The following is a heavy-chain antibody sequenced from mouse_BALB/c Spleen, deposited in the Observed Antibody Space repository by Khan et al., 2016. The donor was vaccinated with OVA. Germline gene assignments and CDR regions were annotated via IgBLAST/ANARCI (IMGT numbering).Heavy chain of an antibody. Sequence: QVQLQQSGPELARPGASVKLSCKTSGYTFTTYWIHWVKQRPGQGLEWIARIYPGSGNTYYDEKVKDKATLTADKSSSTAYMQLSSLKSEASAVDYCAKEEALDYIDYWGQGTTLTVSS. CDR2: IYPGSGNT. D-gene: IGHD3-2*02. V-gene: IGHV1-76*01. CDR1: GYTFTTYW. J-gene: IGHJ2*01. CDR3: AKEEALDYIDY.